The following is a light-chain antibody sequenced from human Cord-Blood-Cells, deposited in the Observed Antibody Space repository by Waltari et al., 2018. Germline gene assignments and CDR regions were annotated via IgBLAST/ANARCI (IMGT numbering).Light chain of an antibody. V-gene: IGLV2-14*01. CDR3: SSYTSSSTYV. Sequence: QSALTPPASVSGSPGPSITISCTGTSRDVGGYNYVPWYQQHPGKAPKLMIYEVSNRPSGVSNLFSGSKSGNTASLTISGLQAEDEADYYCSSYTSSSTYVFGTGTKVTVL. CDR1: SRDVGGYNY. CDR2: EVS. J-gene: IGLJ1*01.